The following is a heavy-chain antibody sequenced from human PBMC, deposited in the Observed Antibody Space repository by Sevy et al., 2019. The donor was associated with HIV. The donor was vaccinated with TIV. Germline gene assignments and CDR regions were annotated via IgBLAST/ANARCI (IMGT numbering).Heavy chain of an antibody. V-gene: IGHV3-23*01. J-gene: IGHJ6*03. CDR1: GFSFDSYG. CDR2: ISGSGTRT. CDR3: AKGGGGHYDPDEIGYYFYYYNMDV. D-gene: IGHD3-22*01. Sequence: GSLRLSCAVSGFSFDSYGMTWVRQAPGKGLEWVSGISGSGTRTYYADSVKGRFIISRDNSKNTLYLQMNSLRSEETAIYYCAKGGGGHYDPDEIGYYFYYYNMDVWGKGTTVTVSS.